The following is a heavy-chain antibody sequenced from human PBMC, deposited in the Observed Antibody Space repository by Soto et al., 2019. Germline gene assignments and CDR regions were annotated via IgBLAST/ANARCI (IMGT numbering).Heavy chain of an antibody. V-gene: IGHV1-69*01. CDR1: GGTFSSYA. CDR3: ARVGARYSGYDLYYFDY. CDR2: IIPIFGTA. J-gene: IGHJ4*02. Sequence: QVQLVQSGAEVKKPGSSVKVSCKASGGTFSSYAISWVRQAPGQGLEWMGGIIPIFGTANYAQKFQGRVTITAVESTSTAYMELSSLRSEDTAVYYCARVGARYSGYDLYYFDYWGQGTLVTVSS. D-gene: IGHD5-12*01.